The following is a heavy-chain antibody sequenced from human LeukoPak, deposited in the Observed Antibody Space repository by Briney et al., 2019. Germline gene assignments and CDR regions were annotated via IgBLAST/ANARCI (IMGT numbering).Heavy chain of an antibody. V-gene: IGHV3-33*01. D-gene: IGHD3-3*01. CDR2: IWYDGSNK. J-gene: IGHJ4*02. CDR1: GFTFSSYG. Sequence: GGSLRLSCAASGFTFSSYGLHWVRQAPGKGLEWVAVIWYDGSNKYYADSVKGRFTISRDNSKNTLYLQMNRLRAEDTAVYYCARGGFTYDDFWSAYYTADYWGQGTLVTVSS. CDR3: ARGGFTYDDFWSAYYTADY.